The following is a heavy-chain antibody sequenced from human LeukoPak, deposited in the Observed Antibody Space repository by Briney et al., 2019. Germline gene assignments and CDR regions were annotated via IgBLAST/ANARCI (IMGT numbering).Heavy chain of an antibody. Sequence: SQTLSLTYTVSGGSISSGDYYSSWIRQPPGKCLEWIGYIYYSGSTYYNPSLKSRVTIPVDPSTNQFSLKLSSVTAADKAVYYCARVVKWIRFFDYWGQGTLVTVSS. CDR3: ARVVKWIRFFDY. J-gene: IGHJ4*02. D-gene: IGHD5-12*01. CDR2: IYYSGST. CDR1: GGSISSGDYY. V-gene: IGHV4-30-4*01.